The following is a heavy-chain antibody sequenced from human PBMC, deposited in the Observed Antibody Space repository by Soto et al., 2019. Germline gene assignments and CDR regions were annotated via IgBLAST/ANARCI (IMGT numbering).Heavy chain of an antibody. CDR2: INAGNGNT. V-gene: IGHV1-3*01. CDR1: VYTFTSYA. J-gene: IGHJ4*02. CDR3: ARSVVVPAAPDY. D-gene: IGHD2-2*01. Sequence: GASVKVSCTASVYTFTSYAMHWVRQAPGQRLEWMGWINAGNGNTKYSQKFQGRVTITRDTSASTAYMELSSLRSEDTAVYYCARSVVVPAAPDYWGQGTLVTVSS.